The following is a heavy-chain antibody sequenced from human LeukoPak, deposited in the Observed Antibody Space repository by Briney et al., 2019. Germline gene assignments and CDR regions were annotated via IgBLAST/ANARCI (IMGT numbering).Heavy chain of an antibody. Sequence: GASVKVSCKASGYTFTSYDINWVRQATGQGLEWMGWMNPNSGNTGYAQKFQGRVTMTRDTSISTAYMELSGLRPEDTAVYYCAREELSAVIITDSDYWGQGTLVTVSS. CDR2: MNPNSGNT. J-gene: IGHJ4*02. CDR1: GYTFTSYD. V-gene: IGHV1-8*01. D-gene: IGHD3-22*01. CDR3: AREELSAVIITDSDY.